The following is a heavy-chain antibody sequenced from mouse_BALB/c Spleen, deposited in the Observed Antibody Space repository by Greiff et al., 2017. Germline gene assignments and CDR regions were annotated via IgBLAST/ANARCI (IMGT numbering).Heavy chain of an antibody. CDR3: ARRGDYGGAMDY. CDR1: EYEFPSHD. CDR2: INSDGGST. D-gene: IGHD2-4*01. V-gene: IGHV5-2*01. Sequence: EVMLVESGGGLVQPGESLKLSCESNEYEFPSHDMSWVRKTPEKRLELVAAINSDGGSTYYPDTMERRFIISRDNTKKTLYLQMSSLRSEETALYYCARRGDYGGAMDYWGQGTSVTVSS. J-gene: IGHJ4*01.